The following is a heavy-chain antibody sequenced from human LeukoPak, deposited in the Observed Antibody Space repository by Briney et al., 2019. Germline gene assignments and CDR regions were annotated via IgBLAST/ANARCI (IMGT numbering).Heavy chain of an antibody. V-gene: IGHV4-59*01. J-gene: IGHJ6*03. D-gene: IGHD2-2*01. CDR1: GGSISSYY. Sequence: SETLSLTCTVSGGSISSYYWSWIRQPPGKGLEWIGYIYYSGSTNYNPSLKSRVTISVDTSKNQFSLKLSSETAADTAVYYCARVVVAAGYYYYYMDVWGKGTTVTVSS. CDR3: ARVVVAAGYYYYYMDV. CDR2: IYYSGST.